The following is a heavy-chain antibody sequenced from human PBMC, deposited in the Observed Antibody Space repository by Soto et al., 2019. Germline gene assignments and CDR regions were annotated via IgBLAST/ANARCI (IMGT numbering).Heavy chain of an antibody. D-gene: IGHD3-10*01. CDR2: IKSKTDGGTT. CDR1: GFTFSNAW. CDR3: TSTTVRGVKHYYYYGMDV. J-gene: IGHJ6*02. V-gene: IGHV3-15*01. Sequence: LRLSCAASGFTFSNAWMSWVRQAPGKGLEWVGRIKSKTDGGTTDYAAPVKGRFTISRDDSKNTLYLQMNSLKTEDTAVYYCTSTTVRGVKHYYYYGMDVWGQGTTVTVYS.